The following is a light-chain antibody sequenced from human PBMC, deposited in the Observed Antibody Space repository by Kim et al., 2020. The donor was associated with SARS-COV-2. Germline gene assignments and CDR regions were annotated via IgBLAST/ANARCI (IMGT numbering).Light chain of an antibody. CDR1: QGISKY. CDR2: GAS. J-gene: IGKJ1*01. CDR3: QKYNSAPRT. Sequence: ASVGDRVTITCLASQGISKYLAWYQQRPGKVPKLLIYGASVLQSGAPSRFSGSGSGTVFTLTISRLQPEDVGTYYCQKYNSAPRTFGQGTKVDIK. V-gene: IGKV1-27*01.